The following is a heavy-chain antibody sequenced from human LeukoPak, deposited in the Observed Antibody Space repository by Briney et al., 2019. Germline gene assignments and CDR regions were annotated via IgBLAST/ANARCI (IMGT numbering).Heavy chain of an antibody. CDR1: GGTFSSHA. CDR2: IIPIFGTA. CDR3: ARDDYSNYLHEYYYCGMDV. J-gene: IGHJ6*02. D-gene: IGHD4-11*01. V-gene: IGHV1-69*01. Sequence: SVKVSCKASGGTFSSHAISWVRQAPGQGLEWMGGIIPIFGTANYAQKFQGRVTITADESTSTAYMELSSLRSEDTAVYYCARDDYSNYLHEYYYCGMDVWGQGTTVTVSS.